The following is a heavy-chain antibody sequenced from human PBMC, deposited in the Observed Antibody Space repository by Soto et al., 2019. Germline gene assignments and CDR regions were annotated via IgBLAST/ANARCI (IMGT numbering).Heavy chain of an antibody. Sequence: SQTLSLTCVISGDSVSSNSAAWNWIRQSPSRGLEWLGRTYYRSRWYNDYAVSVRSRITVNADTSKNQFSLHLNSVTPGDTAVYYCAGTSSLELYYMDVWGKGTTVTVSS. CDR1: GDSVSSNSAA. CDR2: TYYRSRWYN. D-gene: IGHD1-7*01. CDR3: AGTSSLELYYMDV. J-gene: IGHJ6*03. V-gene: IGHV6-1*01.